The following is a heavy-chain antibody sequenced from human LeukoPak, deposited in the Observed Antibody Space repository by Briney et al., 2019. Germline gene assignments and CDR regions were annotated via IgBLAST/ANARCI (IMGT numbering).Heavy chain of an antibody. Sequence: GGSLRLSCAASRFSFSSYSMNWVRQAPGKGLGWVSSISSSSSYIYYADSVKGRFTLSRDNAKNSLYLQMNSLRAEDTAVYYCARNGAIDPYSYHGMDVWGQGTTVTVSS. CDR2: ISSSSSYI. J-gene: IGHJ6*02. V-gene: IGHV3-21*01. CDR3: ARNGAIDPYSYHGMDV. CDR1: RFSFSSYS. D-gene: IGHD2-8*01.